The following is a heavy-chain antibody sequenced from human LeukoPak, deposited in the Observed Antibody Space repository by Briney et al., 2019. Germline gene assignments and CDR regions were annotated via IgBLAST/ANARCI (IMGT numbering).Heavy chain of an antibody. V-gene: IGHV1-24*01. CDR3: ATVQDYHDSSRFDY. CDR2: FDPEDGET. CDR1: GYTLTELS. J-gene: IGHJ4*02. D-gene: IGHD3-22*01. Sequence: ASVKVSCKVSGYTLTELSMHWVRQALGKGLEWMGGFDPEDGETIYAQKFQGRVTMTEDTSTDTAYMELSSLRSEDTAVYYCATVQDYHDSSRFDYWGQGTLVTVSS.